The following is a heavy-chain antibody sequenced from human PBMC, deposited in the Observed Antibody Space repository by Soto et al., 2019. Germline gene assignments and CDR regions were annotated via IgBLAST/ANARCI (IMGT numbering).Heavy chain of an antibody. Sequence: GESLKISCKGSGNSFTNYWIGWVRQMPGKGLEWMGIIYPGDSDTRYSPSFQGQVTISADKSISTAYLQWSSLKASDTAMYYCARSIATHGGVFTIWGQGTMVTVSS. CDR1: GNSFTNYW. CDR3: ARSIATHGGVFTI. D-gene: IGHD6-6*01. J-gene: IGHJ3*02. V-gene: IGHV5-51*01. CDR2: IYPGDSDT.